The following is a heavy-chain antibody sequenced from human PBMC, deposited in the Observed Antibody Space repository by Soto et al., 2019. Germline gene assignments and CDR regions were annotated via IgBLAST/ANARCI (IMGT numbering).Heavy chain of an antibody. D-gene: IGHD2-15*01. Sequence: QVQLVQSGAEVKKPGASVKVSCKASGYTFTSYGISWVRQAPGQGLEWMGWISGYTDNPRYAQNLQGLQGRATMSTDTSTSTAYMEVGSLRSDDAARYYCARDWYCSGGSWRETFDIWGQGTMVTVSS. CDR1: GYTFTSYG. V-gene: IGHV1-18*01. CDR3: ARDWYCSGGSWRETFDI. J-gene: IGHJ3*02. CDR2: ISGYTDNP.